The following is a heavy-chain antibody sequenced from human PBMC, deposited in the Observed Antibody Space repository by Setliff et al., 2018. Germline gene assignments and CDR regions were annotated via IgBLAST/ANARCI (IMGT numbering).Heavy chain of an antibody. CDR2: ISAYNGNT. J-gene: IGHJ5*02. V-gene: IGHV1-18*01. Sequence: ASVKVSCKASGYTFTSYGISWVRQAPGQGLEWMGWISAYNGNTNYAQKLQGRVTMTTDTSTSTAYMELRSLRSEDTAVYYCARGPLHYDFWSGYYTVSWFDPWGQGTLVTVSS. D-gene: IGHD3-3*01. CDR3: ARGPLHYDFWSGYYTVSWFDP. CDR1: GYTFTSYG.